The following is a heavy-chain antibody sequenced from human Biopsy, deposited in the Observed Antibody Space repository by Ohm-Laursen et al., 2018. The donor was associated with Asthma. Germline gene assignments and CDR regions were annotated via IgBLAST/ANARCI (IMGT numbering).Heavy chain of an antibody. Sequence: SSVKVPCKSLGGTFNTYVIGWVRQAPGQGLEWMGGINSVFGTTTYPQKFQDRVTITADDSTGTVYMELSSLRSEDTAVYYCARKAGSCISRTCYSLDFWGQGTLVTVSS. D-gene: IGHD2-2*01. V-gene: IGHV1-69*01. CDR3: ARKAGSCISRTCYSLDF. CDR2: INSVFGTT. CDR1: GGTFNTYV. J-gene: IGHJ4*02.